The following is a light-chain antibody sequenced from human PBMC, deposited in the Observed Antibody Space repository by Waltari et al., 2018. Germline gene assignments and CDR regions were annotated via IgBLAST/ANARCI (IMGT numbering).Light chain of an antibody. Sequence: DIQMTQSPSSLSASVGDTVTITCRASQSISSWLAWYQQKPGKAPNLLISKASSLQSGVPSRFSGSGSGTDFTLTIGSLQPEDFATYYCLQFNSSPRTFGQGTKVEIK. J-gene: IGKJ1*01. CDR2: KAS. V-gene: IGKV1-12*01. CDR3: LQFNSSPRT. CDR1: QSISSW.